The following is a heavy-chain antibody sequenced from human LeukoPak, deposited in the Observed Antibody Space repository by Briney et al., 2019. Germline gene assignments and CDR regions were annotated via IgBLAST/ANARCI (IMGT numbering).Heavy chain of an antibody. CDR2: IYHSGST. V-gene: IGHV4-31*03. J-gene: IGHJ5*02. Sequence: NPSETLSLTCTVSGGSISSGGYYWSWIRQHPGKGLEWIGYIYHSGSTYYNPSLKSRVTISVDTSKNQFSLKLSSVTAADTAVYYCAATNIKAVAGSHNWFDPWGQGTLVTVSS. D-gene: IGHD6-19*01. CDR1: GGSISSGGYY. CDR3: AATNIKAVAGSHNWFDP.